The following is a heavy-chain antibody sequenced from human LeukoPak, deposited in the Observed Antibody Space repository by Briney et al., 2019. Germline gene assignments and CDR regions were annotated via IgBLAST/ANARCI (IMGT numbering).Heavy chain of an antibody. J-gene: IGHJ4*02. CDR1: GYTFTSYG. CDR3: ARMNFYDSSGRIDF. V-gene: IGHV1-8*02. Sequence: ASVKVSCKASGYTFTSYGISWVRQAPGQGLEWMGWMNPTSGDTGYAQKFQGRVTMTRDTSISTAYMELSSLTSDDTAVYFCARMNFYDSSGRIDFWGQGALVTVSS. D-gene: IGHD3-22*01. CDR2: MNPTSGDT.